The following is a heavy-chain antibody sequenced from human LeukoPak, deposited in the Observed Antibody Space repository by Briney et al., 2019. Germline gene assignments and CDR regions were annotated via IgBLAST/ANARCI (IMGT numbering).Heavy chain of an antibody. CDR3: AIAAAGYTHYFDY. CDR1: GGSISSSSYY. Sequence: PSETLSLTCTVSGGSISSSSYYWGWIRQPPGKGLEGIGSIYYSGSTYYNPSLKSRVTISVDTSKNQFSLKLSSVTAADTAVYYCAIAAAGYTHYFDYWGQGTLVTVSS. J-gene: IGHJ4*02. CDR2: IYYSGST. V-gene: IGHV4-39*03. D-gene: IGHD6-13*01.